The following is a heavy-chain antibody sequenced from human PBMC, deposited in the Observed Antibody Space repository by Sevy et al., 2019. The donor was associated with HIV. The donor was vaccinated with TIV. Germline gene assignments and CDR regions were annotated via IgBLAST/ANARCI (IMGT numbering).Heavy chain of an antibody. Sequence: GGSLRLSCAGSGFTFYNYGIHWVRQAPGKGLEWVTMISYDGKNENYADSVKGRFTIPRDNSKNTVYLQMNSLGPDDTAIYYCAKDRSGSWSVDYWGQGTLVTVSS. V-gene: IGHV3-30*18. CDR1: GFTFYNYG. J-gene: IGHJ4*02. CDR2: ISYDGKNE. CDR3: AKDRSGSWSVDY. D-gene: IGHD6-13*01.